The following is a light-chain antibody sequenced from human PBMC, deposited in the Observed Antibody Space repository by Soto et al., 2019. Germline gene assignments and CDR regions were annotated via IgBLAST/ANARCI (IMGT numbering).Light chain of an antibody. V-gene: IGKV1-27*01. Sequence: DILMTQSPSSLCASVGDRVTITCRASQGISNYLAWYQQKPGKVPELLNYAASSLQSGVPSRFSGSGSGTDFTLTISSLQPEDVATYYCQKYNSAPQTFGQGTKVEIK. CDR2: AAS. CDR1: QGISNY. CDR3: QKYNSAPQT. J-gene: IGKJ1*01.